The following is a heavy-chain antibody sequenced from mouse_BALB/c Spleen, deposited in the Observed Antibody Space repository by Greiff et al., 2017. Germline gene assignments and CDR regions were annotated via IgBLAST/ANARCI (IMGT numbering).Heavy chain of an antibody. Sequence: VQLKESGPGLVKPSQTVSLTCTVTGISITTGNYRWSWIRQFPGNKLEWIGYIYYSGTITYNPSLTSRTTITRDTSKNQFFLEMNSLTAEDTATYYCARAYYYGSSPNFDYWGQGTTLTVSS. D-gene: IGHD1-1*01. J-gene: IGHJ2*01. CDR3: ARAYYYGSSPNFDY. V-gene: IGHV3-5*02. CDR2: IYYSGTI. CDR1: GISITTGNYR.